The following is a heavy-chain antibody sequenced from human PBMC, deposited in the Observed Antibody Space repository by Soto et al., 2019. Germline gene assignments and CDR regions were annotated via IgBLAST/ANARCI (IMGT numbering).Heavy chain of an antibody. V-gene: IGHV4-59*01. J-gene: IGHJ3*02. CDR1: GASISSSY. Sequence: QVQLQESGPGLVKPSETLSLTCTVSGASISSSYWRWIRQSPGKGLEWIGYVYYSGSTNYNPSLKSRVTISVDTSKKQFALRLSSVTAADTAVHDCARGYYDSRCQSNTFDIWGQGTMVTVSP. CDR2: VYYSGST. D-gene: IGHD3-22*01. CDR3: ARGYYDSRCQSNTFDI.